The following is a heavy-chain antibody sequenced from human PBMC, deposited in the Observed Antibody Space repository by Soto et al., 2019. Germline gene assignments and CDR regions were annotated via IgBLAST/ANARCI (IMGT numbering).Heavy chain of an antibody. CDR1: VFTFSSYG. D-gene: IGHD5-18*01. J-gene: IGHJ4*02. V-gene: IGHV3-30*18. Sequence: VGSLRLSCASSVFTFSSYGMHWVRHSPGKGLEWVAVKSYDGTNKYYADSVKGRFTISRDNSKNTLYLQMNSLRAEDTAVYYCAKGGYNYGTTVFEYWGLGTLVTVSS. CDR3: AKGGYNYGTTVFEY. CDR2: KSYDGTNK.